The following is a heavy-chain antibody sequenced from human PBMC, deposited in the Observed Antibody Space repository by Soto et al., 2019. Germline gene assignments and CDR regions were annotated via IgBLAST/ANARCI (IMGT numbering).Heavy chain of an antibody. D-gene: IGHD3-22*01. CDR3: ATLYYDSSGHVDY. J-gene: IGHJ4*02. CDR1: GFTVGSNY. V-gene: IGHV3-53*01. CDR2: IYSGGST. Sequence: GGSLRVSCAASGFTVGSNYMSWVRQDPGKGLEWVSVIYSGGSTYYADSVKGRFTISRDNSKNTLYLQMNSLRAEDTAVYYCATLYYDSSGHVDYWGQGTLVTVSS.